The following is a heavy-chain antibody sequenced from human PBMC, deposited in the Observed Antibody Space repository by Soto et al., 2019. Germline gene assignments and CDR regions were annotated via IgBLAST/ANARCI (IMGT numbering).Heavy chain of an antibody. CDR3: ARRARDGRNSAIDF. CDR1: GFTFRSHA. J-gene: IGHJ4*02. V-gene: IGHV3-23*01. CDR2: INGSGSET. Sequence: EVQLSESGGGLVQPGGSLRLSCAASGFTFRSHAMNWVRQAPGKGLEWVSDINGSGSETYYGNSVKGRFTTSRDNSKSMSFLQLNSLRGDDTAVYYCARRARDGRNSAIDFWGQGILVTVSS. D-gene: IGHD1-1*01.